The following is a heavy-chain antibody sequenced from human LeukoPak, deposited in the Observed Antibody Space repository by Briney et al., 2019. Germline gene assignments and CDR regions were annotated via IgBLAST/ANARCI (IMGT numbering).Heavy chain of an antibody. V-gene: IGHV3-30*03. J-gene: IGHJ5*02. CDR1: GFTFSSYG. CDR3: ASAREEYNWFDP. Sequence: GGSLRLSCAASGFTFSSYGMHWVRQAPGKGLEWVAVISYDGSNKYYADSVKGRFTISRDNSKNTLYLQMNSLRAEDTAVYYCASAREEYNWFDPWGQGTLVTVSS. CDR2: ISYDGSNK. D-gene: IGHD3-10*01.